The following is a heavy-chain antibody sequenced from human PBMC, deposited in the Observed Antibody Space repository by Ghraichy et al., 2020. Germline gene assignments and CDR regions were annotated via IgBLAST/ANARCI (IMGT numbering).Heavy chain of an antibody. CDR3: ARDHKYNILPGFDY. Sequence: SCTVSGDSISSGDYYWSWIRQSPGKGLEWIGYVFYSGSTYYNPSLKSRVSISIDTSKNQFSLSLSSVTAADTAVYFCARDHKYNILPGFDYWGQGTLVTVSS. V-gene: IGHV4-30-4*01. J-gene: IGHJ4*02. CDR2: VFYSGST. D-gene: IGHD3-9*01. CDR1: GDSISSGDYY.